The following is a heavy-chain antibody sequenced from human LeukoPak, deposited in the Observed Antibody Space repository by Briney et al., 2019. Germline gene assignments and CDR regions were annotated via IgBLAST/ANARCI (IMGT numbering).Heavy chain of an antibody. CDR3: ARRQRWLQLRGYFDY. D-gene: IGHD5-24*01. V-gene: IGHV4-34*01. J-gene: IGHJ4*02. Sequence: SETLSLTCGVYGGSFSGYYWSWIRQPPGKGLEWIGEINHSGSTNYNPSLKSRVTISVDTSKNQFSLKLSSVTAADTAVYYCARRQRWLQLRGYFDYWGQGTLVTVSS. CDR2: INHSGST. CDR1: GGSFSGYY.